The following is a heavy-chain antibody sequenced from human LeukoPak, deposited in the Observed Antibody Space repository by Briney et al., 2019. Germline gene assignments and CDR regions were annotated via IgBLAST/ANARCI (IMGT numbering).Heavy chain of an antibody. CDR1: GGSITSSSYS. J-gene: IGHJ3*02. CDR3: ARGQGGSCYSCAFDI. V-gene: IGHV4-39*07. CDR2: MSYSGST. D-gene: IGHD2-15*01. Sequence: SETLSLTCTVSGGSITSSSYSWGWIRQPPGKGLEWIASMSYSGSTYYNPSLKSRVTISVDTSRNQFSLKLSSVTAADTAVYYCARGQGGSCYSCAFDIWGQGTMVTVSS.